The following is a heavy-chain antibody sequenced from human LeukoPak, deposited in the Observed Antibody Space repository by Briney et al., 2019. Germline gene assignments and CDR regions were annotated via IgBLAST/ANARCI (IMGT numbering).Heavy chain of an antibody. V-gene: IGHV3-21*01. CDR1: GFTFSSYS. J-gene: IGHJ4*02. Sequence: GGSLRLSCAASGFTFSSYSMNWVRQAPGKGLEWVSSISSSSSYIYYADSVKGRFTISGDNAKNSLYLQMNSLRAEDTAVYYCARDPSSYSSSWPYYFDYWGQGTLVTVSS. CDR2: ISSSSSYI. D-gene: IGHD6-13*01. CDR3: ARDPSSYSSSWPYYFDY.